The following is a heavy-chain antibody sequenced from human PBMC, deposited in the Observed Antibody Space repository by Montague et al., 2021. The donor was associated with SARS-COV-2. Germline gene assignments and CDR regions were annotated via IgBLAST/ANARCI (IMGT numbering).Heavy chain of an antibody. D-gene: IGHD2-21*02. CDR2: IHYIGNT. CDR3: ARLLPDGTVVATDIPFDS. Sequence: SETLSLTCNVSGASISRSDYYWAWIRQPPGKGLELIGSIHYIGNTYSNPSLESRVTISVDTSQNQFSLKLRSANAADTAVHSCARLLPDGTVVATDIPFDSWGQGTLVTVSS. J-gene: IGHJ4*02. CDR1: GASISRSDYY. V-gene: IGHV4-39*01.